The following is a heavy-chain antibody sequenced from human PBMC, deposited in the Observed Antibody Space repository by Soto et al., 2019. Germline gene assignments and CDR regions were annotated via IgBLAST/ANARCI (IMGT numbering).Heavy chain of an antibody. V-gene: IGHV1-69*06. J-gene: IGHJ6*02. CDR1: GGYFNNRQTLNSYP. Sequence: QVQVVQSGAEVKRPGSSVNVSCKASGGYFNNRQTLNSYPISWVRHAPGQGLEWMGGIIPLFGTTNYAQRFQGRVTITADKSTSTTYLELKNETSDDTAVYYCAKSCGGEIYYYYYALDVWGQGPTVTVSS. CDR3: AKSCGGEIYYYYYALDV. D-gene: IGHD3-16*01. CDR2: IIPLFGTT.